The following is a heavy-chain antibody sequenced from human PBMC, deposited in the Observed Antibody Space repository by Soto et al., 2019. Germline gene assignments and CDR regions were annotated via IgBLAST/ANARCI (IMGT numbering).Heavy chain of an antibody. V-gene: IGHV3-11*06. J-gene: IGHJ4*02. D-gene: IGHD2-21*01. CDR1: GFPFNDYY. Sequence: PGVSLRLSCATSGFPFNDYYMTWIRQAPGKGLEWLSHISPKSTFRNYADSVKGRFTISRDNTESSLFLQMNSLGVDDTAVYSCVRGGGGGLFEHWGQGVLVTVSS. CDR3: VRGGGGGLFEH. CDR2: ISPKSTFR.